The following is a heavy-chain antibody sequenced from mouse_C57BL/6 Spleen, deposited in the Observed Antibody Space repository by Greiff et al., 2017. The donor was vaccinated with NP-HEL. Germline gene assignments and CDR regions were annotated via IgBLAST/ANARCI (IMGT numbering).Heavy chain of an antibody. V-gene: IGHV1-42*01. CDR1: GYSFTGYY. D-gene: IGHD1-1*01. Sequence: EVQVVESGPELVKPGASVKISCKASGYSFTGYYMNWVKQSPEKSLEWIGELNPSTGGTTYNQKFKAKATLTVDKSSSTAYMQLKSLTSDDSAVYYCARYGGSSPYAMDYWGQGTSVTVSS. CDR2: LNPSTGGT. J-gene: IGHJ4*01. CDR3: ARYGGSSPYAMDY.